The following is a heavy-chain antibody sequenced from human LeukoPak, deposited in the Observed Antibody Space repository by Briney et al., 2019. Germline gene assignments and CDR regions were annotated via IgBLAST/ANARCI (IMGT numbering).Heavy chain of an antibody. J-gene: IGHJ4*02. V-gene: IGHV1-8*01. CDR2: MNPNSGNT. CDR3: ARGTYYYGSGSYNY. D-gene: IGHD3-10*01. CDR1: GYTFTSYD. Sequence: ASVKVSCKASGYTFTSYDINWVRQATAQGLEWMGWMNPNSGNTGYAQKFQGRVTMTRNTSISTAYMELSSLRSEDTAVYYCARGTYYYGSGSYNYWGQGTLVTVSS.